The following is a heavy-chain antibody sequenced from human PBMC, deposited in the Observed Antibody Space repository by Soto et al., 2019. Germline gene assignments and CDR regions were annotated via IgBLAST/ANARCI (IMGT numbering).Heavy chain of an antibody. J-gene: IGHJ3*02. CDR2: ISAYNGNT. CDR1: GYTFTSYG. V-gene: IGHV1-18*04. Sequence: VASVKVSCKASGYTFTSYGISLVRQAPGQGLEWMGWISAYNGNTNYAQKLQGRVTMTTDTSTSTAYMELRSLRSDDTAVYYCARGYYYGSGSYYNPDAFDIWGQGTMVTVSS. D-gene: IGHD3-10*01. CDR3: ARGYYYGSGSYYNPDAFDI.